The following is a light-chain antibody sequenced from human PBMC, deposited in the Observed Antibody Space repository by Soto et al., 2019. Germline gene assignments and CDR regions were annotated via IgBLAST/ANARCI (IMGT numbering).Light chain of an antibody. CDR2: EVT. Sequence: QSALTQPPSASGSPGQSVTISCTGTSSDVGAYNYVSRYQQHPGKAPKLMIYEVTKRPSGVPDRFSGSKSGNTASLTVSGLLAEDEADYYCASYAGSNKVFGTGTKLTVL. CDR3: ASYAGSNKV. CDR1: SSDVGAYNY. J-gene: IGLJ1*01. V-gene: IGLV2-8*01.